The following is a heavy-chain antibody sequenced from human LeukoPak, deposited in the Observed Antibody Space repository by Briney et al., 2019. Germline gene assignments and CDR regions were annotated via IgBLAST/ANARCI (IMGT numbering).Heavy chain of an antibody. CDR3: ASRENTMVRGIKGTFDI. D-gene: IGHD3-10*01. V-gene: IGHV4-31*03. CDR2: IYYSGTT. J-gene: IGHJ3*02. Sequence: PSETLSLTCTVSGGSVSSDGSYWNWIRLHPGKGLEWIGSIYYSGTTYFNPSLKSRITISIDTSKNQVSLKLTSVTAADTAIYYCASRENTMVRGIKGTFDIWGHGTMVTVSS. CDR1: GGSVSSDGSY.